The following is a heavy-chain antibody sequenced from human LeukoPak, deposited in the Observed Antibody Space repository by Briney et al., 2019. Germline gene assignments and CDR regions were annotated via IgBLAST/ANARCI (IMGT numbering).Heavy chain of an antibody. CDR2: IYSGGST. J-gene: IGHJ4*02. Sequence: PGGSLRLSCAASGFTDSSNYMSWVRQAPGKGLEWVSVIYSGGSTYYADSVKGRFTISRDNSKNTLYLQMNSLRAEDTAVYYCARMAGRYDILTGYWYYFDYWGQGTLVTVSS. CDR1: GFTDSSNY. D-gene: IGHD3-9*01. CDR3: ARMAGRYDILTGYWYYFDY. V-gene: IGHV3-53*01.